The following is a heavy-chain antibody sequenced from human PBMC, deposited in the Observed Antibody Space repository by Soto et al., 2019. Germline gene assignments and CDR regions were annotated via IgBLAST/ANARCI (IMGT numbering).Heavy chain of an antibody. CDR3: ACIFSGGYSDGFYYCGMDV. V-gene: IGHV4-30-4*01. Sequence: SETLSLTCTVSGGSISSGDYYWSWIRQPPGKGLEWIGYIYYSGSTYYNPSLKSRVTISVDTSKKQFSLNLSSVTAADTAVYYCACIFSGGYSDGFYYCGMDVWGRGTT. J-gene: IGHJ6*01. CDR1: GGSISSGDYY. CDR2: IYYSGST. D-gene: IGHD5-18*01.